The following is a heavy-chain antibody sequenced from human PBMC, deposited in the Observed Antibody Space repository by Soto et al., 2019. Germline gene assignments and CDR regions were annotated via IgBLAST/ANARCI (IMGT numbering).Heavy chain of an antibody. D-gene: IGHD3-22*01. Sequence: QVQLQQWGAGLLKPSETLSLTCAVYGGSFSGYYWSWIRQPPGKGLEWIGEINHSGSTNYNPSLKSRVTIPVDTAKTQSSLKLSSVTAADTAVYYCASTGYYDSSGYYYVPYYFDYWGQGTLVTVSS. CDR2: INHSGST. J-gene: IGHJ4*02. V-gene: IGHV4-34*01. CDR1: GGSFSGYY. CDR3: ASTGYYDSSGYYYVPYYFDY.